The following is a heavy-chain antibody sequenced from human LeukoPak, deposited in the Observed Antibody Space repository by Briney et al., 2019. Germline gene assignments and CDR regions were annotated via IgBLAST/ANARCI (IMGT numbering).Heavy chain of an antibody. V-gene: IGHV4-59*01. CDR1: GGSISSYY. CDR3: AREIWNDPDNWFDP. CDR2: IYYSGST. Sequence: SETLSLTCTVSGGSISSYYWSWIRRPPGKGLEWIGYIYYSGSTNYNPSLKSRVTISVDTSKNQFSLKLSSVTAADTAVYYCAREIWNDPDNWFDPWGQGTLVAVSS. J-gene: IGHJ5*02. D-gene: IGHD1-1*01.